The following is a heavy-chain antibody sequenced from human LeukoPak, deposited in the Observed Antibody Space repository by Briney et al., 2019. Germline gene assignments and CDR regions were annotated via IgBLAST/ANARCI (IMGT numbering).Heavy chain of an antibody. CDR2: IWYDGSNK. J-gene: IGHJ4*02. Sequence: GRSLRLSCAASGFTFSSYGVHWVRQAPGKGLEWVAVIWYDGSNKYYADSVKGRFTISRDNSKNTLYLQMNSLRAEETAVYYCARVVDTAMVLDYWGQGTLVTVSS. CDR1: GFTFSSYG. V-gene: IGHV3-33*01. CDR3: ARVVDTAMVLDY. D-gene: IGHD5-18*01.